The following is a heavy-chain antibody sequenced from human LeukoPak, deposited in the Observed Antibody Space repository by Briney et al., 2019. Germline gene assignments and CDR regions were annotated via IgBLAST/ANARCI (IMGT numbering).Heavy chain of an antibody. Sequence: SVKVSCKASGGTFSSYAISWVRQAPGQGLEWMGGIIPIFGTANYAQKFQGRVTITADESTSTAYMELSSLRSEDTAVYYCARVSNPLGYCSGGSCFFDYWGQGTLVTVSS. CDR1: GGTFSSYA. CDR3: ARVSNPLGYCSGGSCFFDY. J-gene: IGHJ4*02. D-gene: IGHD2-15*01. CDR2: IIPIFGTA. V-gene: IGHV1-69*01.